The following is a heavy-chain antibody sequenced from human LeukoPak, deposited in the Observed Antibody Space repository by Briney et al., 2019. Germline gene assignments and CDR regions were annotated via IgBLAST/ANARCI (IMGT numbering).Heavy chain of an antibody. J-gene: IGHJ4*02. CDR3: ARGLATTPRAFDY. V-gene: IGHV4-34*01. Sequence: SETLSLTCAVYGGSFSGYYWSWIRQPPGKGLEWIGEINHSGSTNYNPSLKSRVTISVDTSKNQFSLKLSSVTAADTAVYYCARGLATTPRAFDYWGQGTPVTVSS. CDR1: GGSFSGYY. CDR2: INHSGST. D-gene: IGHD5-24*01.